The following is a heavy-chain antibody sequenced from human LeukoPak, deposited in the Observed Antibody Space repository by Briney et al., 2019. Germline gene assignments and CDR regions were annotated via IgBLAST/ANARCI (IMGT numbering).Heavy chain of an antibody. CDR3: AGHHPRNTVDF. D-gene: IGHD2/OR15-2a*01. CDR2: ISDIGSI. J-gene: IGHJ4*02. V-gene: IGHV4-59*08. Sequence: ESGPTLVKPSETLSLTCTVSGGSISSYYWSWIRQPPGKGLEWIAYISDIGSINYNPSLKSRVTISLDTSKNQFFLKLSSVTAADTAVYYCAGHHPRNTVDFWGQGTLVAVSS. CDR1: GGSISSYY.